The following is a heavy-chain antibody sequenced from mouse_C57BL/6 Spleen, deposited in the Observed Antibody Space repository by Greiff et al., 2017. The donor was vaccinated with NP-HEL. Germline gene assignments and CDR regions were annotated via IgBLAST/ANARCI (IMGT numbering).Heavy chain of an antibody. CDR2: INPGSGGT. V-gene: IGHV1-54*01. CDR1: GYAFTNYL. D-gene: IGHD4-1*01. J-gene: IGHJ1*03. CDR3: VREGLGHFDG. Sequence: VQLQQSGAELVRPGTSVKVSCKASGYAFTNYLIEWVKQRPGQGLEWIGVINPGSGGTNYNEKFKGKATLTADKSSSTAYMQLSSLTSEDSAVYFCVREGLGHFDGWGTGTTVTVSS.